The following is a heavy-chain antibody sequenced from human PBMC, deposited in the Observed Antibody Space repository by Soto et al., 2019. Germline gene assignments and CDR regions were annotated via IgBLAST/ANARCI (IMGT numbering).Heavy chain of an antibody. CDR3: AKDKAIVVVITGMDV. CDR1: GFTFSTYA. V-gene: IGHV3-30-3*01. CDR2: VTSDGSNK. Sequence: PGGSLRLSCAASGFTFSTYALHWVRQAPGKGLEWVATVTSDGSNKYHADSVEGRFTISRDNSKNTLYLQMNSLRAEDTAVYYCAKDKAIVVVITGMDVWGQGTTVAVSS. J-gene: IGHJ6*02. D-gene: IGHD3-22*01.